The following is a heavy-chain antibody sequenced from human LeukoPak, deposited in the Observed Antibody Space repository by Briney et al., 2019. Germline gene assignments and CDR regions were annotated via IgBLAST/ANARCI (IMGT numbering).Heavy chain of an antibody. J-gene: IGHJ4*02. CDR1: GVSISNSDW. D-gene: IGHD2-2*01. CDR3: ARDPHCSSNNCPYDY. CDR2: IYRTEDN. V-gene: IGHV4-4*02. Sequence: SETLSLTCAVSGVSISNSDWWSWVRQPPGRGLEWIGYIYRTEDNNYNPSLKSRVTMSVDKSQNRFSLKLTSVTAADTAVYYCARDPHCSSNNCPYDYWGQGILVIVSS.